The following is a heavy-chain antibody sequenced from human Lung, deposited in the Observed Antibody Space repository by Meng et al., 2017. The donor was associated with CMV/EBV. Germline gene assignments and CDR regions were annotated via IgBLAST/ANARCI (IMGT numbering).Heavy chain of an antibody. D-gene: IGHD6-13*01. CDR3: ARDHRTSIAAAGTVDY. Sequence: GESLKISCAASGFTFSSYSMNWVRQAPGKGLEWVSSISSSSSYIYYADSVKGRFTISRDNAKNSLYLQMNSLRAEDTAVYYCARDHRTSIAAAGTVDYWGQGTXVTVDS. J-gene: IGHJ4*02. CDR1: GFTFSSYS. V-gene: IGHV3-21*01. CDR2: ISSSSSYI.